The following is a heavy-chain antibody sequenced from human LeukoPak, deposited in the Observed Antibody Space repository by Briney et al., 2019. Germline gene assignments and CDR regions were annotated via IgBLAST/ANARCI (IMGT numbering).Heavy chain of an antibody. J-gene: IGHJ4*02. CDR2: IYPGDSDT. Sequence: GESLKISRKGSGYGFTSYWIGWVRQMPGKGLEWMGIIYPGDSDTRYSPSFQGQVTISADKSISTAYLQWSSLKASDTAMYYCARHPNYYDSSGYYYAPVDYWGQGTLVTVSS. D-gene: IGHD3-22*01. V-gene: IGHV5-51*01. CDR1: GYGFTSYW. CDR3: ARHPNYYDSSGYYYAPVDY.